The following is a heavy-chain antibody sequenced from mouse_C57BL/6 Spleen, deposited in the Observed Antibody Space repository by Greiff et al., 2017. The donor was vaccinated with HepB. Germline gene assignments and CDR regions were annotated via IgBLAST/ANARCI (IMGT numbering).Heavy chain of an antibody. V-gene: IGHV1-15*01. CDR1: GYTFTDYE. CDR3: TYYYGSSYTSYWYFDV. D-gene: IGHD1-1*01. J-gene: IGHJ1*03. Sequence: QVQLKQSGAELVRPGASVTLSCKASGYTFTDYEMHWVKQTPVHGLEWIGAIDPETGGTAYNQKFKGKAILTADKSSSTASMELRSLTSEDSAVYYCTYYYGSSYTSYWYFDVWGTGTTVTVSS. CDR2: IDPETGGT.